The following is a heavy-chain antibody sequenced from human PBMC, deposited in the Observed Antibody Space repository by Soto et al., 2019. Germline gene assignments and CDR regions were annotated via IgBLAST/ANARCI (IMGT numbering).Heavy chain of an antibody. V-gene: IGHV4-30-4*01. D-gene: IGHD2-2*01. J-gene: IGHJ4*02. Sequence: LSLTCTVSGGSSSSCDSYWSWIRQPPGKGLEWIGYIYYSGSTYYNPSLKGRLTISVDTAKNQFSLKLSSVTAADTAVYYCARGTKIVVLPDGDYWGLGSLFTVSA. CDR2: IYYSGST. CDR3: ARGTKIVVLPDGDY. CDR1: GGSSSSCDSY.